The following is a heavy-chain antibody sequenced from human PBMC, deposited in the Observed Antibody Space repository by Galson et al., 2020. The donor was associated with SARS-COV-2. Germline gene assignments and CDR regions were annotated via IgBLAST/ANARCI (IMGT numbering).Heavy chain of an antibody. CDR1: GFTFSAYW. J-gene: IGHJ5*02. V-gene: IGHV3-74*01. CDR3: ARGGLAAAGVS. Sequence: GESLKISCAASGFTFSAYWMHWVRQAPGKGLLWVSSIDPYGTTTTYADSLKGRFTISRDNAKNMLYLQTNSLRAEDTAVYYCARGGLAAAGVSWGLGTLVTVSS. CDR2: IDPYGTTT. D-gene: IGHD6-13*01.